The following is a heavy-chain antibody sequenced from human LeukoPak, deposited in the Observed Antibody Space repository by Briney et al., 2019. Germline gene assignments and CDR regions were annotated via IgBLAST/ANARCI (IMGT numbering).Heavy chain of an antibody. Sequence: GGSLRLSCAASGFTFGSYSMTWVRQAPGKGLEWVSSISSSSSYIYYADSVKGRFTISRDNAKNSLYLQMNSLRAEDTPVYYCARAYAAMNFDYWGQGTLVTVSS. J-gene: IGHJ4*02. CDR3: ARAYAAMNFDY. CDR2: ISSSSSYI. CDR1: GFTFGSYS. D-gene: IGHD2-2*01. V-gene: IGHV3-21*01.